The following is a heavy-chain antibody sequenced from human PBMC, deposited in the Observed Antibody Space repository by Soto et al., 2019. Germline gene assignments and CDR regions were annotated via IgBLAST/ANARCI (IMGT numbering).Heavy chain of an antibody. CDR3: ARASSYYDFWSGPYFDY. J-gene: IGHJ4*02. CDR2: IYHSGST. V-gene: IGHV4-4*02. Sequence: PSETLSLTCAVSGGSISSSNWWSWVRQPPGKGLEWIGEIYHSGSTNYNPSLKSRVTISVDKSKNQFSLKLGSVTAADTAVYYCARASSYYDFWSGPYFDYWGQGTLVTVSS. CDR1: GGSISSSNW. D-gene: IGHD3-3*01.